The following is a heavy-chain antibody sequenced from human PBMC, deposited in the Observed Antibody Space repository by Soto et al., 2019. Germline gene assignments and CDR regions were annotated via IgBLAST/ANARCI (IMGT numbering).Heavy chain of an antibody. V-gene: IGHV3-48*02. D-gene: IGHD4-17*01. J-gene: IGHJ3*02. Sequence: GGSLRLSCAASGFTFSSYSMNWVRQAPGKGLEWVAYISSSSSTIYYADSVKGRFTISRDNAKNSLYLQMNSLTDEDTAVYDCASHDYGDRGSAFDIWGQGTMVTVSS. CDR2: ISSSSSTI. CDR3: ASHDYGDRGSAFDI. CDR1: GFTFSSYS.